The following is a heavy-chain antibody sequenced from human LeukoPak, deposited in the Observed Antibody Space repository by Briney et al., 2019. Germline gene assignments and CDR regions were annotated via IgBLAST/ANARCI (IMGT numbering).Heavy chain of an antibody. D-gene: IGHD6-19*01. V-gene: IGHV3-48*04. CDR2: ISSSGSNM. CDR1: GFTFSTYS. J-gene: IGHJ4*02. Sequence: GGSLRLSCAASGFTFSTYSMNWVCQAPGKGLEWVSYISSSGSNMYYADSVKGRFTISRDNAKNSLFLQMNSLRAEDTAVYFCAREGYSSANDHWGQGTLVTVSS. CDR3: AREGYSSANDH.